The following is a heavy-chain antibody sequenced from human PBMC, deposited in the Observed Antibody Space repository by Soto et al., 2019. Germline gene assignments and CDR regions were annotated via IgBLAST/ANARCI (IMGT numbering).Heavy chain of an antibody. Sequence: PGGSLRLSCAASGFTFSSYAMSWVRQAPGKGLEWVSAISGSGGSTYYADSVKGRFTISRDNSKNTLYLQMNSLRAEDTAVYYCAIPYDSSGYAGYYYYYYGMDVWGQGTTVTVSS. CDR1: GFTFSSYA. J-gene: IGHJ6*02. D-gene: IGHD3-22*01. CDR2: ISGSGGST. V-gene: IGHV3-23*01. CDR3: AIPYDSSGYAGYYYYYYGMDV.